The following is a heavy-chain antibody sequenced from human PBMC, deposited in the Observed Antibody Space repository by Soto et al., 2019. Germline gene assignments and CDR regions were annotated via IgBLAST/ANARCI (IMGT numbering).Heavy chain of an antibody. CDR2: IYRGGGI. D-gene: IGHD6-19*01. CDR3: GSGDTGATLH. Sequence: EVQLVETGGGWIQPGGALRLSCAASEFSVSTRYMSWVRQAPGKGLEWLSVIYRGGGIYSADSVKGRFTISRDNSKKTAFLQMNGLRVDDTAIYYCGSGDTGATLHWCRGTQVTVS. CDR1: EFSVSTRY. J-gene: IGHJ4*02. V-gene: IGHV3-53*02.